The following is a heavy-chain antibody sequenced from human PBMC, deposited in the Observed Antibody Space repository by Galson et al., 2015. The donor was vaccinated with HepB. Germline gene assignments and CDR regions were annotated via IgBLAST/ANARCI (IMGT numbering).Heavy chain of an antibody. CDR2: IYYSGST. CDR3: ASPAAGTFDY. V-gene: IGHV4-59*01. D-gene: IGHD6-13*01. Sequence: LSLTCTVSGGSISSYYWSWIRQPPGRGLEWIGYIYYSGSTNYNPSLKSRVTISVDTSKNQFSLKLSSVTAADTAVYYCASPAAGTFDYWGQGTLVTVSS. J-gene: IGHJ4*02. CDR1: GGSISSYY.